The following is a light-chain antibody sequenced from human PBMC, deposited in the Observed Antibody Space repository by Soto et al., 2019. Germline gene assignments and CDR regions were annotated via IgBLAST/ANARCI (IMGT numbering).Light chain of an antibody. CDR1: SSDVGGYNL. Sequence: QSALTQPPSATGSPGQSVTISCTGTSSDVGGYNLVSWYQQHPGKAPQLLIYEVTKRPSGVPDRFSGSKSGNTASLTVSGLQAEDEADYYCSSYAGSNNPPYVFGTGTKVTVL. CDR3: SSYAGSNNPPYV. J-gene: IGLJ1*01. V-gene: IGLV2-8*01. CDR2: EVT.